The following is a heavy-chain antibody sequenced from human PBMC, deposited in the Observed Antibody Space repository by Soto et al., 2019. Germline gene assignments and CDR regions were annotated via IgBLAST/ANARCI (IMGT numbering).Heavy chain of an antibody. D-gene: IGHD4-17*01. V-gene: IGHV1-18*01. CDR2: ISAYNGNT. CDR3: ARHDYGDYVFKS. Sequence: GASVKVSCKASGYTFTSYGISWVRQAPGQGLEWMGWISAYNGNTNYAQKLQGRVTMTTDTSTSTAYMELSSLRSEDTAVYYCARHDYGDYVFKSWGQGALVTVSS. J-gene: IGHJ5*02. CDR1: GYTFTSYG.